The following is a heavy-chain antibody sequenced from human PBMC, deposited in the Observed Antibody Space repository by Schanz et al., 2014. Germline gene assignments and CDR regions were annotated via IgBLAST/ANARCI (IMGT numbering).Heavy chain of an antibody. CDR3: AKDGVPSPWVCFGGYCYSGGADY. CDR2: ISGSAGFT. V-gene: IGHV3-23*04. J-gene: IGHJ4*02. Sequence: EVQLVESGGGFVQPGGSLRLSCAASGFTFSTYAMNWVRQAPGKGLEWVSSISGSAGFTYYADSVQGRFTISRDNSKNTLYLQMNSLRAEDTAVYYCAKDGVPSPWVCFGGYCYSGGADYWGQGTLVTVSS. D-gene: IGHD2-21*02. CDR1: GFTFSTYA.